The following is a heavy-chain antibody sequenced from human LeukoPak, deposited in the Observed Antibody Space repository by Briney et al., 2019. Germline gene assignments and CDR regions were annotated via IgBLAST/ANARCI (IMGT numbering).Heavy chain of an antibody. CDR3: ARETHSATYYYGSGTFDY. J-gene: IGHJ4*02. CDR2: IKQDGSEK. CDR1: GFTFSSYW. Sequence: GGSLRLSCAASGFTFSSYWMSWVRQAPGKGLEWVANIKQDGSEKYYVDSVKGRFTISRDNAKNSLYLQMNSLRAEDTAVYYCARETHSATYYYGSGTFDYWGQGTLVTVSS. D-gene: IGHD3-10*01. V-gene: IGHV3-7*01.